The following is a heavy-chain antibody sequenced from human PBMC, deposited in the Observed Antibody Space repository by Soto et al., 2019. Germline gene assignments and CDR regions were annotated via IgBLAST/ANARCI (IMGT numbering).Heavy chain of an antibody. CDR1: GGSISSSSYY. V-gene: IGHV4-39*01. Sequence: QLQLQESGPGLVKPSETLSLTCTVSGGSISSSSYYWGWIRQPPGKGLEWIGSIYYSGSTYYNPSLKSRVTISVATSKTPFSLKLSSVTAADTAVYYCARHMDDRAPVEIEYSSNNWFDPWGQGTLVTVSS. CDR3: ARHMDDRAPVEIEYSSNNWFDP. CDR2: IYYSGST. D-gene: IGHD6-6*01. J-gene: IGHJ5*02.